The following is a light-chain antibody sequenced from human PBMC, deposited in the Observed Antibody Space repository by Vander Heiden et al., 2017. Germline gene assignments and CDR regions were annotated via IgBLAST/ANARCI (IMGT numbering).Light chain of an antibody. CDR2: GYD. CDR1: DSNIGTKT. V-gene: IGLV1-44*01. J-gene: IGLJ1*01. Sequence: SVLTQPPSASGTPGQRVPISCPGSDSNIGTKTVNWYQQFPGSTPKLLIHGYDQRPSGVSYLFSGSWSGSSATLAISGLQSEEEADYYCASWDDSLNGSYVFGPGTKVTVL. CDR3: ASWDDSLNGSYV.